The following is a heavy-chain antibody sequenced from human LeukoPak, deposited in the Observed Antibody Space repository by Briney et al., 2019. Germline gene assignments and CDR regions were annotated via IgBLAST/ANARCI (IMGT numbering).Heavy chain of an antibody. CDR2: IYYSGST. Sequence: SETLSLTCTVSGGSISSYYWSWIRQPPGKGLEWIGYIYYSGSTNYNPSLKSRVTISVDTSKNQFSLKLSSVTAADTAVYYCARVNSAVAGTGAFDIWGQGTMVTVSS. J-gene: IGHJ3*02. D-gene: IGHD6-19*01. CDR3: ARVNSAVAGTGAFDI. V-gene: IGHV4-59*01. CDR1: GGSISSYY.